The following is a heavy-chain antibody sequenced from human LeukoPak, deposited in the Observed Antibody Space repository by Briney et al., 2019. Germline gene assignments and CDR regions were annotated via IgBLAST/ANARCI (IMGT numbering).Heavy chain of an antibody. J-gene: IGHJ4*02. CDR2: ISSSGSTI. D-gene: IGHD3-22*01. CDR1: GFTFGDYA. Sequence: PGRSLRLSCTASGFTFGDYAMSWVRQAPGKGLEWVSYISSSGSTIYYADSVKGRFTISRDNAKNSLYLQMNSLRAEDTAVYYCARDPRYYYDSSGSLWGQGTLVTVSS. V-gene: IGHV3-48*03. CDR3: ARDPRYYYDSSGSL.